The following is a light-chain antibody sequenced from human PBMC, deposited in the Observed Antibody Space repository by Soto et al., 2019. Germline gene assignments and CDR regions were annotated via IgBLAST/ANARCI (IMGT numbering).Light chain of an antibody. Sequence: QSALTQPASVSGSPGQSITISCTGTSSDVGAYNYVSWYQQHPGKAPKLMIYEVNYRPPGVSNRFSGSKSGITASLTISGLQAEDEADYYCISYASTSTAVFGTGTTVTV. V-gene: IGLV2-14*01. CDR1: SSDVGAYNY. CDR2: EVN. CDR3: ISYASTSTAV. J-gene: IGLJ1*01.